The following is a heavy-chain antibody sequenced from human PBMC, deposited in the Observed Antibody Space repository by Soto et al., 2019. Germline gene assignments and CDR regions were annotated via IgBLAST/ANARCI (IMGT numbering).Heavy chain of an antibody. J-gene: IGHJ1*01. D-gene: IGHD3-22*01. Sequence: GGSLRLSCAASGFTFSSYGMHWVRQAPGKGLEWVAVISYDGSNKYYADSVKGRFTISRDNSKNTLYLQMNSLRAEDTAVYYCAKGLHYYDSSQRAAEYFQHWGQGTLVTVSS. CDR1: GFTFSSYG. V-gene: IGHV3-30*18. CDR3: AKGLHYYDSSQRAAEYFQH. CDR2: ISYDGSNK.